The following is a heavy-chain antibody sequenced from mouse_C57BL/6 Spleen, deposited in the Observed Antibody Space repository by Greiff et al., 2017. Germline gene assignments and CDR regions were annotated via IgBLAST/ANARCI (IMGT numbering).Heavy chain of an antibody. CDR2: IYPGSGST. CDR3: ARKEYDYDERRGFDY. V-gene: IGHV1-55*01. D-gene: IGHD2-4*01. Sequence: QVQLQQPGAELVKPGASVKMSCKASGYTFTSYWITWVKQRPGQGLEWIGDIYPGSGSTNYNEKFKSKATLTVDTSSSTAYMQLSSLTSEDSAVYYGARKEYDYDERRGFDYWGQGTTLTVSS. J-gene: IGHJ2*01. CDR1: GYTFTSYW.